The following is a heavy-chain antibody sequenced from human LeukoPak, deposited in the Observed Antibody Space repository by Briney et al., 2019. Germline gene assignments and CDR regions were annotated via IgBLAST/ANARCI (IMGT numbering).Heavy chain of an antibody. CDR3: ARDLQYLLLMGEIDY. Sequence: GGSLRLSCAASGFTVSSNYMSWVRQAPGKGLEWVSVIYSGGSTYYADSVKGRFTISRDNSKNTLYLQMNSLRPEDTAVYYCARDLQYLLLMGEIDYWGQGTLVTVSS. CDR1: GFTVSSNY. V-gene: IGHV3-53*05. J-gene: IGHJ4*02. D-gene: IGHD2-2*01. CDR2: IYSGGST.